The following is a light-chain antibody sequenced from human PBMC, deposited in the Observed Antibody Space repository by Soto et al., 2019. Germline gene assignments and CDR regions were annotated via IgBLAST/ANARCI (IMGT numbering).Light chain of an antibody. CDR2: KAS. J-gene: IGKJ1*01. CDR1: QTISSW. Sequence: DIQMTQSPSTLSGSVGDRVTITCRASQTISSWLAWDQQKPGKAPKLLSYKASTLKSGVPSRFSGSGSGTDFTLPISSLQPDDFATYYCQHYNSYSEAFGQGTKVELK. CDR3: QHYNSYSEA. V-gene: IGKV1-5*03.